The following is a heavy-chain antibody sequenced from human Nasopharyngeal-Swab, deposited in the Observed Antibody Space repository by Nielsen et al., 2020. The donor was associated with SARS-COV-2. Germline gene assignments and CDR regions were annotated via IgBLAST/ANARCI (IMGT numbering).Heavy chain of an antibody. D-gene: IGHD3-10*01. Sequence: PGKGLERIGEINHSGSTNYNPSLKSRVTISVDTSKNQFSLKLSSVTAADTAVYYCARGGGWFGELLGGYYYYYYMDVWGKGTTVTVSS. CDR2: INHSGST. V-gene: IGHV4-34*01. CDR3: ARGGGWFGELLGGYYYYYYMDV. J-gene: IGHJ6*03.